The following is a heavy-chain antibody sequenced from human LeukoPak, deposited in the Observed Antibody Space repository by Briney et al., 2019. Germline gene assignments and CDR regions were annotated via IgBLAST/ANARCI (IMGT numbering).Heavy chain of an antibody. J-gene: IGHJ4*02. CDR1: GGSISSGDYY. Sequence: PSETLSLTCTVSGGSISSGDYYWSWIRQPPGKGLEWIGCIYYSGSTYYNPSLKSRVTISLDTSKNQSPLKLSSVTAADTAVYYCARDPTITGDFDYWGQGALVTVSS. CDR3: ARDPTITGDFDY. CDR2: IYYSGST. D-gene: IGHD7-27*01. V-gene: IGHV4-30-4*08.